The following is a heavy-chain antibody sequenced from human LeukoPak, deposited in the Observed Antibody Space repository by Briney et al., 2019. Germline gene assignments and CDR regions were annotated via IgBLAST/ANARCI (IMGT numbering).Heavy chain of an antibody. CDR3: ASVQGGAVNY. CDR1: GFSFSSYS. Sequence: GGSLRLSCAASGFSFSSYSMHWVRQAPGKGPEWVSYISSGSGSIYYADSVKGRFTVSRDNAKNSLYLQMNSLRDEDTAVYYCASVQGGAVNYWGQGTLVTVSS. D-gene: IGHD6-19*01. J-gene: IGHJ4*02. CDR2: ISSGSGSI. V-gene: IGHV3-48*02.